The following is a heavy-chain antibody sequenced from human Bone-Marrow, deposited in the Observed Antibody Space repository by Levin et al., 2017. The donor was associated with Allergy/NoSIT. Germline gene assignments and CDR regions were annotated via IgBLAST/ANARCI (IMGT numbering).Heavy chain of an antibody. D-gene: IGHD3-22*01. CDR1: GFTFSSYG. V-gene: IGHV3-33*01. J-gene: IGHJ4*02. Sequence: SCAASGFTFSSYGMHWVRQAPGKGLEWVAVIWYDGSNKYYADSVKGRFTISRDNSKNTLYLQMNSLRAEDTAVYYCARGSREYYYDSSGYYQFDYWGQGTLVTVSS. CDR2: IWYDGSNK. CDR3: ARGSREYYYDSSGYYQFDY.